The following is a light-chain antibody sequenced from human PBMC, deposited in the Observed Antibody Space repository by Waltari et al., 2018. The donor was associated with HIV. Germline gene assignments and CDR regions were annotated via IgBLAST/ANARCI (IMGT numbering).Light chain of an antibody. CDR1: SSDVGGYNY. V-gene: IGLV2-8*01. CDR2: DVI. Sequence: LTQPPSASGSPGQSVTLSCTGTSSDVGGYNYVSWHQQHPGKAPKLMIYDVIKRPSGVPDRFSGSKSGNTASLTVSGLQPEDEADYYCSSHAGSKVVFGGGTRLTVL. CDR3: SSHAGSKVV. J-gene: IGLJ2*01.